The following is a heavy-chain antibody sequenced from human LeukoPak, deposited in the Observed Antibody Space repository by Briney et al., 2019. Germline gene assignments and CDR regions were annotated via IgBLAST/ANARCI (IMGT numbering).Heavy chain of an antibody. CDR3: AKGAYDYIEMGYFDD. Sequence: GGSLRLSCAASGFRFSNFAMSWVRQAPGKGLEWVSLIIGSSGDTLYADSVKGRSTISRDISKNRLYPQMNSLRAEDTALYYCAKGAYDYIEMGYFDDWGQGTLVTVSS. CDR2: IIGSSGDT. J-gene: IGHJ4*02. CDR1: GFRFSNFA. V-gene: IGHV3-23*01. D-gene: IGHD5-12*01.